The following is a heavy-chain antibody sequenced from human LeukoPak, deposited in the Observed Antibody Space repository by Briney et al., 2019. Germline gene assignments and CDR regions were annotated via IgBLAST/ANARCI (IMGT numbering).Heavy chain of an antibody. V-gene: IGHV4-31*03. CDR3: ARMYGSGSYYYYYGMDV. CDR2: IYYSGST. J-gene: IGHJ6*02. Sequence: SETLSLTCTVSGGSISSGGYYWSWIRQHPGKGLEWIGYIYYSGSTYYNPSLKSRVTISVDTSKNQSSLKLSSVTAADTAVYYCARMYGSGSYYYYYGMDVWGQGTTVTVSS. D-gene: IGHD3-10*01. CDR1: GGSISSGGYY.